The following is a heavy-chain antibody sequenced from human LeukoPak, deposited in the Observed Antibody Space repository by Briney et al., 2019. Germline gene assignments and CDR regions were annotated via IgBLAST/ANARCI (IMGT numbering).Heavy chain of an antibody. CDR3: ARDGYCSSTSCSGNWFDP. CDR1: GGTFNSYA. V-gene: IGHV1-69*05. J-gene: IGHJ5*02. Sequence: ASVKVSCKASGGTFNSYAISWVRQAPGQGLEWMGGIIPIFGTANYAQKFQGRVTITTDESTSTAYMELSSLRSEDTAVYYCARDGYCSSTSCSGNWFDPWGQGTLVTVSS. D-gene: IGHD2-2*01. CDR2: IIPIFGTA.